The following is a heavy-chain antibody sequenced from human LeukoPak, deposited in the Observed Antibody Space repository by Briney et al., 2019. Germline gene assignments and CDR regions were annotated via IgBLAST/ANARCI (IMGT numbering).Heavy chain of an antibody. J-gene: IGHJ4*02. Sequence: SETLPLTCTVSGGSISSYYWSWIRQPPGKGLEWIGYFYYSGSTNYNPSLKSRVTISVDTSKNQFSLKLNSVTAADTAVYYCARVVSSGWPHYFDYWGQGTLVTVSS. D-gene: IGHD6-19*01. CDR1: GGSISSYY. CDR2: FYYSGST. CDR3: ARVVSSGWPHYFDY. V-gene: IGHV4-59*01.